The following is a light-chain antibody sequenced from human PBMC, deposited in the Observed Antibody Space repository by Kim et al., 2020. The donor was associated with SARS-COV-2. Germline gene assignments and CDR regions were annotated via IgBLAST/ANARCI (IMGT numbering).Light chain of an antibody. CDR3: ETWGSNTWV. CDR2: VESSGIY. Sequence: QPVLTQSSSASASLGSSVNLTCTVSTGLSSNIVAWHQQQPGKAPRYLMNVESSGIYNKGSGVPDRFSGAVAGADRCLTVSDRQSEDGAKYYCETWGSNTWVLGGGT. J-gene: IGLJ3*02. CDR1: TGLSSNI. V-gene: IGLV4-60*03.